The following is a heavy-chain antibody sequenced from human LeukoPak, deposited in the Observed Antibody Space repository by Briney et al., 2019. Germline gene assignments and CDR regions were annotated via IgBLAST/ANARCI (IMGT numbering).Heavy chain of an antibody. J-gene: IGHJ3*02. Sequence: PGGSLRLSCAASGFTFSSYWITWVRQAPGKGLEWVANINQDGGEKCYVDSVKGRFTISRDNAKNSLSLQMNSLRVEDTAVYYCARGVVVAPRSAFDIWGQGTMVTVSS. CDR2: INQDGGEK. D-gene: IGHD2-2*01. CDR1: GFTFSSYW. CDR3: ARGVVVAPRSAFDI. V-gene: IGHV3-7*01.